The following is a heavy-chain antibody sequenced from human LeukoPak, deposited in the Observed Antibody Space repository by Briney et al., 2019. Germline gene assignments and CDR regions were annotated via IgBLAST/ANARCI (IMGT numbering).Heavy chain of an antibody. CDR1: GFTFDDYA. CDR2: LSWNSGSI. J-gene: IGHJ4*02. V-gene: IGHV3-9*01. D-gene: IGHD2-2*02. CDR3: AKVPLGYCSSTSCYTNY. Sequence: SLRLSCAASGFTFDDYAMHWGRQAPGEGLEGVSGLSWNSGSIGYADSVKGRFTISRDNAKNSLYLQMKSLRAEDTALYYCAKVPLGYCSSTSCYTNYWGQGTLVTVSP.